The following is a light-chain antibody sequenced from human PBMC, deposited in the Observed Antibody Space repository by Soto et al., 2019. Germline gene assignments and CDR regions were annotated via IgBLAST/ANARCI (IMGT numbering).Light chain of an antibody. V-gene: IGKV1-39*01. CDR1: QDISTW. CDR2: DAS. Sequence: DIQMTRSPSTLSASVGDGVTITCRASQDISTWLAWYQQRPGKAPHLLIYDASRLQSGVPSRFSGSGSGTDFTLTISSLQPEDFATYYCQQSYSTPWTFGQGTKVDIK. J-gene: IGKJ1*01. CDR3: QQSYSTPWT.